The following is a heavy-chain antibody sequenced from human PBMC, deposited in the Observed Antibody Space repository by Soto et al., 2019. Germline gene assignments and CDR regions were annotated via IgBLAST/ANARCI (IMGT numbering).Heavy chain of an antibody. J-gene: IGHJ3*02. CDR2: IYWSGDE. V-gene: IGHV2-5*01. CDR3: ARERAPRPVFAFDI. D-gene: IGHD6-6*01. CDR1: GFSLSTSGVG. Sequence: QGTLKESGPTLVKPTQTLTLTCSFSGFSLSTSGVGVGWIRQSPGKALERLAHIYWSGDEHYRPSLKSRLSITKDTPKNHVVLIMTNMDPVDTATYYCARERAPRPVFAFDIWGQGTMVTVSS.